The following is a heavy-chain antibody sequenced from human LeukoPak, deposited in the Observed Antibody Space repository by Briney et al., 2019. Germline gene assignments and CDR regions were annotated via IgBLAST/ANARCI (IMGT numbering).Heavy chain of an antibody. Sequence: PGGSLRLSCAASGFNFDDYAMHWVRQAPGKGLEWFSGISWNSGSIGYADSVKGRFTISRDNAKNSLYLQMNSLRAEDTAVYYCAKGGSGGSCYGAYWGQGTLVTVSS. J-gene: IGHJ4*02. CDR1: GFNFDDYA. V-gene: IGHV3-9*01. D-gene: IGHD2-15*01. CDR2: ISWNSGSI. CDR3: AKGGSGGSCYGAY.